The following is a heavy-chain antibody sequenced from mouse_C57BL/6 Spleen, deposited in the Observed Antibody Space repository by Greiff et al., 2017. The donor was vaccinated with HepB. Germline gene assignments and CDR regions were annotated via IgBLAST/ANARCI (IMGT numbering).Heavy chain of an antibody. D-gene: IGHD2-3*01. V-gene: IGHV3-6*01. Sequence: DVQLQESGPGLVKPSQSLSLTCSVTGYSITSGYYWNWIRQFPGNKLEWMGYISYDGSNNYNPSLKNRISITRDTSKNQFFLKLNSVTTEDTATYYCARRDGYYVEYAMDYWGQGTSVTVSS. CDR1: GYSITSGYY. CDR3: ARRDGYYVEYAMDY. J-gene: IGHJ4*01. CDR2: ISYDGSN.